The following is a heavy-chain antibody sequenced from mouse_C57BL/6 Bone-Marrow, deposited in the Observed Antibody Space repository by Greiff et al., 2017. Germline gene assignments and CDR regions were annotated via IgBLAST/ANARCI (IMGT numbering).Heavy chain of an antibody. CDR2: INPNNGGT. J-gene: IGHJ1*03. V-gene: IGHV1-26*01. Sequence: EVQLQQSGPELVKPRASVKISCKASGYTFTDYYMNWVKQSHGKSLEWIGDINPNNGGTSYNQKFKGKATLTVDKSSSTAYMELRSLTSEDSAVYYCARSGLLRYCDVWGTGTTVTVSS. CDR1: GYTFTDYY. CDR3: ARSGLLRYCDV. D-gene: IGHD2-3*01.